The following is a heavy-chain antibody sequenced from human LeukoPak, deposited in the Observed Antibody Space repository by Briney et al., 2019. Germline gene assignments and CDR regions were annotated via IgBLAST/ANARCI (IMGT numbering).Heavy chain of an antibody. J-gene: IGHJ3*01. CDR2: IFHTGDA. V-gene: IGHV4-4*02. D-gene: IGHD3-22*01. CDR1: AGFISSSNW. Sequence: PSGTLSLTCAVSAGFISSSNWWSWVRQPPGKGLEWIGEIFHTGDANYNPSLKSRVTISVDTSKNQFSLRLNSVTAADTALYYCVRETATSYYDSAGYYRQTEVFDVWGQGTKVTVSS. CDR3: VRETATSYYDSAGYYRQTEVFDV.